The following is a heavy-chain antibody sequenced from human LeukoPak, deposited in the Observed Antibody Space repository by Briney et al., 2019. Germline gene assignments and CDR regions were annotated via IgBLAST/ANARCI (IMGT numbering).Heavy chain of an antibody. V-gene: IGHV3-74*01. Sequence: PGGSLRLSCAASGFTFSSYWMHWVRQAPGKGLVWVSRINSDGSSTTYADSVKGRFTISRDNAKNTLYLQMNSLRAEDTAVYYCARDRGSGWYYFDYXGQGXXVTVS. D-gene: IGHD6-19*01. CDR1: GFTFSSYW. CDR3: ARDRGSGWYYFDY. J-gene: IGHJ4*02. CDR2: INSDGSST.